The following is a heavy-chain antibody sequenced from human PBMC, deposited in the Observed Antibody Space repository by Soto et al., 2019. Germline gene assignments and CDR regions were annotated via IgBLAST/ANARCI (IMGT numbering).Heavy chain of an antibody. CDR3: TRGECNSETYSCFDY. V-gene: IGHV3-7*01. Sequence: EVQLVESGGGLVRPGGSLRLSCAASGFTFNTYCMSWVRQAPGKGLEWVANITEDGSEKYYVDSGKGRFTISRDNAENSVYLQMNGLRAEDTAVYFCTRGECNSETYSCFDYWGQGTLVTVSS. CDR2: ITEDGSEK. J-gene: IGHJ4*02. D-gene: IGHD1-26*01. CDR1: GFTFNTYC.